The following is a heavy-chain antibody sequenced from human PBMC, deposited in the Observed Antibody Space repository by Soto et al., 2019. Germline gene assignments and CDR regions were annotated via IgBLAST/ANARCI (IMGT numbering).Heavy chain of an antibody. Sequence: ASVKVSCKASGYTFTGYYMHWVRQAPGQGPEWMGWINPNSGGTNYAQKFQGMVTMTRDTSISTAYMELSRLRSDDTAVYYCARGANSYGEYYYYYGMDVWGQGTTVTVSS. J-gene: IGHJ6*02. CDR1: GYTFTGYY. CDR2: INPNSGGT. CDR3: ARGANSYGEYYYYYGMDV. D-gene: IGHD5-18*01. V-gene: IGHV1-2*02.